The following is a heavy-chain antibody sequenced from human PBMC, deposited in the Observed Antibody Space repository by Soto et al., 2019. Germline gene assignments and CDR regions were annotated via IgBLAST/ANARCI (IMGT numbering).Heavy chain of an antibody. Sequence: QVHLVQSGAEVKKSGASVKVSCKGSGYDFTTYGITWVRQAPGQGLEWMAWISAHNGNTDYAQKLQGRVTVTRDTSTSTAYMELRSLRSDDTAVYYCARGRYGDYWGQGALVTASS. V-gene: IGHV1-18*01. CDR1: GYDFTTYG. CDR2: ISAHNGNT. CDR3: ARGRYGDY. D-gene: IGHD1-1*01. J-gene: IGHJ4*02.